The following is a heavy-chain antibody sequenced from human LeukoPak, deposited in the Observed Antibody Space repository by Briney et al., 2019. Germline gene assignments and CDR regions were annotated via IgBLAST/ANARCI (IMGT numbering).Heavy chain of an antibody. CDR1: GGSFSGYY. Sequence: SETLSLNCAVYGGSFSGYYWSWIRQPPGKGLEWIGEINHSGSTNYNPSLKSRVTISVDTSKNQFSLRLSSVTAADTVVYYCARRLGMFGAFDIWGQGTMVTVSS. D-gene: IGHD3-16*01. J-gene: IGHJ3*02. CDR3: ARRLGMFGAFDI. CDR2: INHSGST. V-gene: IGHV4-34*01.